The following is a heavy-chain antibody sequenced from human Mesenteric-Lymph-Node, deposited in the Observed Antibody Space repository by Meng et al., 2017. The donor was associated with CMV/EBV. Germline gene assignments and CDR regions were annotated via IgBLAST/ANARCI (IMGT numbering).Heavy chain of an antibody. CDR1: GGSISSYY. V-gene: IGHV4-59*01. Sequence: GSLRLSCTVSGGSISSYYWSWIRQPPGKGLEWIGYIYYSGSTDYNPSLKSRVTISVDTSQNQFSLRLSSVTAADTAVYYCARRDSSGYGNYWFDPWGQGTLVTVSS. D-gene: IGHD3-22*01. J-gene: IGHJ5*02. CDR3: ARRDSSGYGNYWFDP. CDR2: IYYSGST.